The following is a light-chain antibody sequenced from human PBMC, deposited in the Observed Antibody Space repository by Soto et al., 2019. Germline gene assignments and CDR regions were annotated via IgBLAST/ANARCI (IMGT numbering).Light chain of an antibody. CDR3: PLTGGYT. CDR1: QTLNSNY. CDR2: GAS. Sequence: EIVLTQSPGTLSLSPGERATLSCRASQTLNSNYVAWYQQKPGQAPKPLIYGASSRATGIPDRFSGSGSGTDFTLTISRLEHEDFAMYYCPLTGGYTFGQGTKLEIK. J-gene: IGKJ2*01. V-gene: IGKV3-20*01.